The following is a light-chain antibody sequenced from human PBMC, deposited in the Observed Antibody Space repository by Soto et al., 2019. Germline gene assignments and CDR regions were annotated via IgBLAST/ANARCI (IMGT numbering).Light chain of an antibody. Sequence: QSVLTQPASVSGSPGQSITISCAGTSSGIGGYNYVSWYQQHPGKAPKVMIYEVSNRPSGVSNRFSGSKSGNTASLTISGLQAEDEADYYCSSYTSSSTLYVFGSGTKVPS. CDR1: SSGIGGYNY. J-gene: IGLJ1*01. CDR3: SSYTSSSTLYV. V-gene: IGLV2-14*01. CDR2: EVS.